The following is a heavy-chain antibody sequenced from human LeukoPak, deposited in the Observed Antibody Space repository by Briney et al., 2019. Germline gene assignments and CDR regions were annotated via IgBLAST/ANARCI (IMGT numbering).Heavy chain of an antibody. Sequence: PSETLSLTCTVSGYSISSGYYWGWIRQPPGKGLEWIGSIYHSGSTYYNPSLKSRVTISVDTSKNQFSLKLSSVTAADTAVYYSAITVAGNDDYWGQGTLVTVSS. V-gene: IGHV4-38-2*02. CDR2: IYHSGST. J-gene: IGHJ4*02. CDR3: AITVAGNDDY. D-gene: IGHD6-19*01. CDR1: GYSISSGYY.